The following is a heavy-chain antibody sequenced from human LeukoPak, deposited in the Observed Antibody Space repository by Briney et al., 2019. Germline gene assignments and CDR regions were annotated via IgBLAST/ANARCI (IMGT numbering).Heavy chain of an antibody. CDR3: GYSSGWIFDY. V-gene: IGHV3-7*01. D-gene: IGHD6-19*01. CDR2: IKQDGSEK. Sequence: PGRSLRLSCAASAFTLSSYWMSWVRQAPGKGLEWVANIKQDGSEKHYLDSVKGRFTISRDNAKNSLYLQMNSLRDEDTAVYYCGYSSGWIFDYWGQGTQVTVSS. CDR1: AFTLSSYW. J-gene: IGHJ4*02.